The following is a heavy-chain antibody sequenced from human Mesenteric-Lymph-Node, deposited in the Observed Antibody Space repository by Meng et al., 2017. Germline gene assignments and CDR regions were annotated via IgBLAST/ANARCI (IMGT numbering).Heavy chain of an antibody. V-gene: IGHV7-4-1*02. CDR1: GYTFTSYA. Sequence: LVLIGMGLNKPGASLKISCKASGYTFTSYAMDGVRPAPGQGLEWMGWINTITGNPTYAQGFTGRFVFSLDTSVSTAYLQISSLKAADTAVYYCARLYWSGGSCYTIDYWGQGTLVTVSS. J-gene: IGHJ4*02. CDR3: ARLYWSGGSCYTIDY. D-gene: IGHD2-15*01. CDR2: INTITGNP.